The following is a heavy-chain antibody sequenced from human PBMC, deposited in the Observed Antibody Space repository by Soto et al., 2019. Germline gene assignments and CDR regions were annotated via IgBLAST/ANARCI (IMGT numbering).Heavy chain of an antibody. CDR2: ISGSVGDT. Sequence: GGSLRLSCAASGSSFSTYPMTWVRQAPGKRLEGVSSISGSVGDTYYIDSVKGRFTISRDNSKNTVYLQMNSLRAEDTAVYYCAKILSKVPTYYSGMDVWGQGTRVTVSS. CDR1: GSSFSTYP. CDR3: AKILSKVPTYYSGMDV. D-gene: IGHD2-15*01. J-gene: IGHJ6*02. V-gene: IGHV3-23*01.